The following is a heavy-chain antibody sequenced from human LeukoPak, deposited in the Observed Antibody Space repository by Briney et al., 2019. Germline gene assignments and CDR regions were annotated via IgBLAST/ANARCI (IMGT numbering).Heavy chain of an antibody. V-gene: IGHV3-23*01. D-gene: IGHD3-10*01. CDR2: ITTTGGNT. CDR1: GFTFSNYA. Sequence: PGGSLRLSCAASGFTFSNYAMSWVRQAPGKGLEWVSSITTTGGNTYYADSVKGRFTISRDQSKNTLSLQMNSLRAEETAVYYCAQHLIRGVYFDNWGQGTLVTVSS. CDR3: AQHLIRGVYFDN. J-gene: IGHJ4*02.